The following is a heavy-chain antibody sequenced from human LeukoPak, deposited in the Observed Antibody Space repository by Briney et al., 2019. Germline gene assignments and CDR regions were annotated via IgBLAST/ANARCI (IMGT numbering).Heavy chain of an antibody. CDR2: IYYSGST. Sequence: SETLSLTCTVSGGSISSSSYYWGWIRQPPGKGLEWIGSIYYSGSTYYNPSLKSRVTISVDTSKNQFSLKLSSVTAADTAVYYCARGLNIAVAGTVLGLPAFDIWGQGTMFTVSS. V-gene: IGHV4-39*01. D-gene: IGHD6-19*01. CDR3: ARGLNIAVAGTVLGLPAFDI. J-gene: IGHJ3*02. CDR1: GGSISSSSYY.